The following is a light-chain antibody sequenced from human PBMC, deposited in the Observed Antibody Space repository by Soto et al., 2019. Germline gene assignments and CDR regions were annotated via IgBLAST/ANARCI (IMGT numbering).Light chain of an antibody. CDR1: QSVLYTSNNKNY. CDR2: WAS. CDR3: QQYYSTPIT. Sequence: DAVVTQSPDSLAASLGERATINCKSSQSVLYTSNNKNYVAWHQQNPGQPPQLLICWASTRESGVPDRCSGSGSGKDFTLTISSLHADDVAVYYCQQYYSTPITFGQGTRLEIK. V-gene: IGKV4-1*01. J-gene: IGKJ5*01.